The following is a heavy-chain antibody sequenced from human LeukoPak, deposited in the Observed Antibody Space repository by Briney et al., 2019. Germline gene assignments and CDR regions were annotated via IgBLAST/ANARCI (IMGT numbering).Heavy chain of an antibody. CDR3: ARDGSTYTNRWYQAFDI. J-gene: IGHJ3*02. CDR1: GLTFSTYG. V-gene: IGHV3-33*01. Sequence: GKSLRLSCEASGLTFSTYGMHWVRQAPGKGLEWVAVIWHDGGNKYYADSVKGRVTISRDNSKNTVYLQMNSLRVEDTAVYYCARDGSTYTNRWYQAFDIWGQGTMVTVSS. D-gene: IGHD6-13*01. CDR2: IWHDGGNK.